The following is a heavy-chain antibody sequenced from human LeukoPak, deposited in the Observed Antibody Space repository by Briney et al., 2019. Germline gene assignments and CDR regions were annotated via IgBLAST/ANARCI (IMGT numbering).Heavy chain of an antibody. CDR3: AKCLSGGSYLELPRDYFDY. J-gene: IGHJ4*02. CDR2: ISYDGSNK. V-gene: IGHV3-30*18. CDR1: GFTFSSYG. D-gene: IGHD1-26*01. Sequence: PGRSLRLSCAASGFTFSSYGMHWVRQAPGKGLEWVAVISYDGSNKYYADSVKGRFTISRDNSKNTLYLQMNSLRAEDTAVYYCAKCLSGGSYLELPRDYFDYWGQGTLVTVSS.